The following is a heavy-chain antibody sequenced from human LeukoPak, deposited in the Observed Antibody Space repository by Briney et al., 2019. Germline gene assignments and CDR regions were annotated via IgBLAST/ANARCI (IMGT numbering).Heavy chain of an antibody. Sequence: GGSLRLSCAASGFTFDDYAMHWVRQAPGKGLEWVSGISWNSGSIGYADSVKGRFTISRDNAKNSLYPQMNSLRAEDTALYYCAKDLYGGKTGFDYWGQGTLVTVSS. CDR3: AKDLYGGKTGFDY. CDR1: GFTFDDYA. V-gene: IGHV3-9*01. D-gene: IGHD4-23*01. J-gene: IGHJ4*02. CDR2: ISWNSGSI.